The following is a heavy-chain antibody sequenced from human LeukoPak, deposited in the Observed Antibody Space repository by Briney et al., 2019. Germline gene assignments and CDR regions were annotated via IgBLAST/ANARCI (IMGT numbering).Heavy chain of an antibody. V-gene: IGHV4-39*07. J-gene: IGHJ3*02. CDR3: ARDQGNVDSSGWYFVGNAFDM. CDR2: IYYSGST. D-gene: IGHD6-19*01. CDR1: GGYICSSSYY. Sequence: SETLSLTCAVSGGYICSSSYYWGWIRQPPGTGLEWIGSIYYSGSTYYNPSLKSRVTISVDTSNNQFSLRLSSVTAADTAVYYCARDQGNVDSSGWYFVGNAFDMWGQGTMVTVSS.